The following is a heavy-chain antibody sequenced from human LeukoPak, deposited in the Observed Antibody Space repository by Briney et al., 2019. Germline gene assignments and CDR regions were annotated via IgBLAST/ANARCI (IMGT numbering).Heavy chain of an antibody. D-gene: IGHD3-10*01. CDR1: EFTFSSYG. Sequence: GGSLRLSCAASEFTFSSYGMHWVRQAPGKGLEWVAFIRYDGSNKYYADSVKGRFTISRDNSKNTLYLQMNSLRAEDTAVYYCAKDLPDYYGSGSPPDYWGQGTLVTVSS. CDR3: AKDLPDYYGSGSPPDY. CDR2: IRYDGSNK. J-gene: IGHJ4*02. V-gene: IGHV3-30*02.